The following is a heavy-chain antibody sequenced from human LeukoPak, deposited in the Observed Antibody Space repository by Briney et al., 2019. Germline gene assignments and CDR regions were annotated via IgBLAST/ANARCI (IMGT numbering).Heavy chain of an antibody. CDR1: GFTFSSYA. V-gene: IGHV3-64*01. J-gene: IGHJ5*02. Sequence: GGSLRLSCAASGFTFSSYAMSWVRQAPGKGLEYVSAISSNGGSTYYANSVKGRFTISRDNSKNTLYLQMGSLRAEDMAVYYCARDASVGATTEVFDPWGQGTLVSVSS. CDR2: ISSNGGST. CDR3: ARDASVGATTEVFDP. D-gene: IGHD1-26*01.